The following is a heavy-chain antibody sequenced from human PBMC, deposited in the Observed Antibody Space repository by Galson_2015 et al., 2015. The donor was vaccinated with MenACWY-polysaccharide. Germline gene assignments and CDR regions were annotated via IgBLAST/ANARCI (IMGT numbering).Heavy chain of an antibody. CDR2: ITPIFETA. Sequence: SVKVSCKVSGGTFSSYGIIWVRQAPGQGLESMGGITPIFETANYAPNFQDRVTIAADDSTSTTYMEMSNLRFEDTAVYYCARLSTVASSGGFGFWGQGTLVTVSS. V-gene: IGHV1-69*13. CDR1: GGTFSSYG. D-gene: IGHD4-23*01. CDR3: ARLSTVASSGGFGF. J-gene: IGHJ4*02.